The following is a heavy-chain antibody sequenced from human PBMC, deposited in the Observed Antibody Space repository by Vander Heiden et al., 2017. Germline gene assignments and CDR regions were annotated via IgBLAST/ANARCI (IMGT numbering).Heavy chain of an antibody. CDR3: TRGALDYVRTFDI. D-gene: IGHD3-10*02. V-gene: IGHV3-7*01. CDR1: GFPFSTYW. CDR2: IKKDGSET. J-gene: IGHJ3*02. Sequence: EVQLVESGGGLVQPGGSLRLSCAASGFPFSTYWMTWVRQAPGKGLEWVANIKKDGSETYYVDSVKGRFTISRDNAKNSLFLQMNSLRAEDTALYYCTRGALDYVRTFDIWGQGTMVTVSS.